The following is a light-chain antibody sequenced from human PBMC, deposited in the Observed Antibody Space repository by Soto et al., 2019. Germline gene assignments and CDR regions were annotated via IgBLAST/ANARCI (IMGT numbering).Light chain of an antibody. V-gene: IGKV1-9*01. CDR3: QQLNSHPPWT. CDR1: QGISSY. J-gene: IGKJ1*01. Sequence: DIQMTQSPSSLSASIGDRVTITCRASQGISSYLAWYQQKAGKAPRLLIYAASTLQSGVPPRFSGRGSGTDFTLTISGLQPEDFATYYCQQLNSHPPWTFGQGTKV. CDR2: AAS.